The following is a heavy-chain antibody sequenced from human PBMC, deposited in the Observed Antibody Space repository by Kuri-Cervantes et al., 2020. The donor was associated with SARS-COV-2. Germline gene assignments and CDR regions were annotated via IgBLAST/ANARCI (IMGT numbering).Heavy chain of an antibody. CDR3: ARDPGGLDAFDV. V-gene: IGHV1-2*06. CDR2: INPNSGGT. D-gene: IGHD4-23*01. CDR1: GYTFTGYY. Sequence: ASVKVSCKASGYTFTGYYMHWVRQAPGQGLEWMVRINPNSGGTNYAQKFQGRVTMTRDTSISTAYMELSRLRSDDTAVYYCARDPGGLDAFDVWGPGTTVTVSS. J-gene: IGHJ3*01.